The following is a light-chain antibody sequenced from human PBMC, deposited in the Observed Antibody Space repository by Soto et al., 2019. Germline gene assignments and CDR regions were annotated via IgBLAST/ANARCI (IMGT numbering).Light chain of an antibody. CDR3: QQHNNWPPIT. Sequence: EIVMTQSPATLSVSPGERATLSCRASQSVSSNLARYQQKPGQAPRLLIYGASTRATGIPARFSGSGSGTEFTLTISSLQSEDFAVYYCQQHNNWPPITFGQGTRLEIK. J-gene: IGKJ5*01. CDR1: QSVSSN. CDR2: GAS. V-gene: IGKV3-15*01.